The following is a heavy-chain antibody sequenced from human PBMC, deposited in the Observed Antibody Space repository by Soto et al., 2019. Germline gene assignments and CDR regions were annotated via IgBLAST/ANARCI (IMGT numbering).Heavy chain of an antibody. V-gene: IGHV3-53*01. Sequence: GGSLRLSCAVSGLTVSRTQMSWVRQAPGKGLQWVSVIYSAGITYYANAVKGRFTISRDISENKIFLELNGLTVEDTAVYYCARAREPEYSSSIFFDYWGRGTVVTVSS. CDR3: ARAREPEYSSSIFFDY. CDR1: GLTVSRTQ. J-gene: IGHJ4*01. CDR2: IYSAGIT. D-gene: IGHD6-6*01.